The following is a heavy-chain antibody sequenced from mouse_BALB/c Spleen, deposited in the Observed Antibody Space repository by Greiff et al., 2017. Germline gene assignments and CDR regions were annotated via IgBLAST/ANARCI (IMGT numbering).Heavy chain of an antibody. J-gene: IGHJ3*01. V-gene: IGHV1S56*01. CDR3: ARRDYGSSSFAY. CDR2: IYPGDGST. Sequence: VQLQQSGPELVKPGASVKVSCKASGYSFTDYNMYWVKQRPGQGLEWIGWIYPGDGSTKYNEKFKGKATLTADKSSSTAYMQLSSLTSENSAVYFCARRDYGSSSFAYWGQGTLVTVSA. D-gene: IGHD1-1*01. CDR1: GYSFTDYN.